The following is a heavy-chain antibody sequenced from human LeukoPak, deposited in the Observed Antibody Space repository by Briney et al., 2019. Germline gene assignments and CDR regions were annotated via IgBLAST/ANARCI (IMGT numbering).Heavy chain of an antibody. CDR1: EFTFSSYA. Sequence: GGSLRLSCAASEFTFSSYAMSWVRQAPGKGLEWVSAISGSGTSTYYADSVKGRFTISRDNSKNTLYLQMNSLRAEDTAVYYCAKATGSYYVPTDGDFDYWGQGTLVTVSS. D-gene: IGHD1-26*01. J-gene: IGHJ4*02. V-gene: IGHV3-23*01. CDR3: AKATGSYYVPTDGDFDY. CDR2: ISGSGTST.